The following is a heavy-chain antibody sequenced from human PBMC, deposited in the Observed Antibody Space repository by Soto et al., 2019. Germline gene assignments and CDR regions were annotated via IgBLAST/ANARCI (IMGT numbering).Heavy chain of an antibody. CDR2: TTSDVTHK. V-gene: IGHV3-74*01. Sequence: GRSLRPSCVPSAFNLSNLWIPWVRPPHTEGRVWVSPTTSDVTHKAYARSVKGRFATSRDTRTHTLYLQMNGLTAEDTAVYYCAREAGDWPLNCFDPLGQGTLVTVSS. CDR3: AREAGDWPLNCFDP. CDR1: AFNLSNLW. J-gene: IGHJ5*02. D-gene: IGHD2-21*02.